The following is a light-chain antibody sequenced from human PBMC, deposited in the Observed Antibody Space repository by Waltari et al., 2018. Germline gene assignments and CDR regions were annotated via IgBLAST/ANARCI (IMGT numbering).Light chain of an antibody. CDR2: AAS. Sequence: DIQMTQSPSSLSASVGDRVTITCRASQGISSCLAWYQPKPGKAPELLIYAASSFQSGVPSRVSGSGSGTDFTLTISSLQPEDFATYYCQQAYSFPLTFGGGTKVEIK. CDR3: QQAYSFPLT. V-gene: IGKV1-12*01. J-gene: IGKJ4*01. CDR1: QGISSC.